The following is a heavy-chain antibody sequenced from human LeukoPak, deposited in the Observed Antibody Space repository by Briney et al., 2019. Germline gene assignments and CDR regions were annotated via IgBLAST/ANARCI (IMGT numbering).Heavy chain of an antibody. Sequence: GGSLRLSCAASGFTVSSNYMSWVRQAPGKGLEWVSVIYSGGSTYYADSVKGRFTISRDNSKNTLYLQMNSLRAEDTAVYYCASSGWSLFPDYYGIDVWGQGTTVTVSS. D-gene: IGHD6-19*01. J-gene: IGHJ6*02. CDR3: ASSGWSLFPDYYGIDV. CDR2: IYSGGST. V-gene: IGHV3-66*01. CDR1: GFTVSSNY.